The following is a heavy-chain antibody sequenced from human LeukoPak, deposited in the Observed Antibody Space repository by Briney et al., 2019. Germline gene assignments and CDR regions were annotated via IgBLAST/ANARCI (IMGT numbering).Heavy chain of an antibody. CDR1: GXTFSSSA. CDR2: ISGSGGST. J-gene: IGHJ6*02. CDR3: AKGNTIFGEAINYYYYYGMDV. D-gene: IGHD3-3*01. Sequence: GGSLRLSWAASGXTFSSSALTWVRQAPGKGLEWVSGISGSGGSTYYADSVKGRFSISRDNSKSTLYLQMNSLRAEDTAVYYCAKGNTIFGEAINYYYYYGMDVWGQGPRSPSP. V-gene: IGHV3-23*01.